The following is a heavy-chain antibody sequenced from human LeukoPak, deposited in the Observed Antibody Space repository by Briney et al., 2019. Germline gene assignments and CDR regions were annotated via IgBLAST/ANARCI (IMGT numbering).Heavy chain of an antibody. CDR2: INPNSGGT. D-gene: IGHD2-2*01. V-gene: IGHV1-2*02. Sequence: VASVKVSCKASGYTSTGYYMHWVRQAPGQGLEWMGWINPNSGGTNYAQKFQGRVTMTRDTSVSTAYMELSRLRSDDTAVYYCARRGGLVVVPAAPFDYWGQGTLVTVSS. J-gene: IGHJ4*02. CDR3: ARRGGLVVVPAAPFDY. CDR1: GYTSTGYY.